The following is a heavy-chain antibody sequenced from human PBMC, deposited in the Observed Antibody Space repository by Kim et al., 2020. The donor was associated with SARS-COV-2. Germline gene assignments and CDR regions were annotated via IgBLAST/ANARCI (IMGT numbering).Heavy chain of an antibody. J-gene: IGHJ4*02. CDR2: NSKYI. Sequence: NSKYIYYADSMRGRYTISRDNTKNSLFLQMNNLRAEDAALYYCATPMGSWGQGTLVTVSS. V-gene: IGHV3-21*01. CDR3: ATPMGS.